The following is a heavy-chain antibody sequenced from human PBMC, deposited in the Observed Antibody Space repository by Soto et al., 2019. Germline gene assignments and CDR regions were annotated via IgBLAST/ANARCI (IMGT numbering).Heavy chain of an antibody. V-gene: IGHV3-74*01. Sequence: GGSLSLSCAASGFTFSSYWMHWVRQAPGKGLVWVSRIISDGSSTSYADSVKGRFTISRDNAKNTLYLQMNSLRAEDTAVYYCARDPTYFYDSSGYYDYWGQGTLVTVSS. CDR1: GFTFSSYW. J-gene: IGHJ4*02. CDR2: IISDGSST. D-gene: IGHD3-22*01. CDR3: ARDPTYFYDSSGYYDY.